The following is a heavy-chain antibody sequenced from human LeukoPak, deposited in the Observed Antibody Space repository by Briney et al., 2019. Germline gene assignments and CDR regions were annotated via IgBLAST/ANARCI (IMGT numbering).Heavy chain of an antibody. D-gene: IGHD6-13*01. Sequence: ASVKVSCKASGYTFTSYDINWVRQATGQGLEWMGWMNPNSGNTRYAQKFQGRVTMTRNTSISTAYMELSSLRSEDTAVYYCARGLGYSSSWYDWFDPWGQGTLVTVSS. CDR2: MNPNSGNT. V-gene: IGHV1-8*01. CDR1: GYTFTSYD. CDR3: ARGLGYSSSWYDWFDP. J-gene: IGHJ5*02.